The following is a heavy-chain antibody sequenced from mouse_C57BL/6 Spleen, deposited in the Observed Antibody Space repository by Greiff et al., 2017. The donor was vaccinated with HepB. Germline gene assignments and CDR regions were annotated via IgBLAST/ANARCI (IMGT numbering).Heavy chain of an antibody. Sequence: VKLQESGPELVKPGASVKISCKASGYAFSSSWMNWVKQRPGKGLEWIGRIYPGDGDTNYNGKFKGKATLTADKSSSTAYMQLSSLTSEDSAVYFCARSNSNYGYWYFDVWGTGTTVTVSS. J-gene: IGHJ1*03. D-gene: IGHD2-5*01. V-gene: IGHV1-82*01. CDR2: IYPGDGDT. CDR1: GYAFSSSW. CDR3: ARSNSNYGYWYFDV.